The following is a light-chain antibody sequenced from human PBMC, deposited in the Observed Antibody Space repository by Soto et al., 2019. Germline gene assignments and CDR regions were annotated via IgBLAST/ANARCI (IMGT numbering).Light chain of an antibody. Sequence: EIVLIQSPATLSLSPGERATLSCRASQSVSSSLAWYQQNPGQAPRLLIFDASNRATGIPVRFSGSGSGTDFTLTISSLEPEDFAVYYCQQYNNWPPWTFGQGTKVDIK. CDR2: DAS. J-gene: IGKJ1*01. V-gene: IGKV3-11*01. CDR3: QQYNNWPPWT. CDR1: QSVSSS.